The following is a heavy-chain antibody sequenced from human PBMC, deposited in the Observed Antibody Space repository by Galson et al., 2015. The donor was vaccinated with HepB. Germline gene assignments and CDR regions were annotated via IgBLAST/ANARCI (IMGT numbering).Heavy chain of an antibody. D-gene: IGHD3-3*01. CDR3: AQSYYDFWGGYPN. V-gene: IGHV3-30-3*01. CDR2: ISYDGSGT. J-gene: IGHJ4*02. Sequence: SLRLSCAAPAFIVSNFAMQWVAQAPGKGLGSVAVISYDGSGTYSLDSVKGRFTISRDNSKNTLFLQMNSLRPEDTAVYYCAQSYYDFWGGYPNWGPGTLVTVSS. CDR1: AFIVSNFA.